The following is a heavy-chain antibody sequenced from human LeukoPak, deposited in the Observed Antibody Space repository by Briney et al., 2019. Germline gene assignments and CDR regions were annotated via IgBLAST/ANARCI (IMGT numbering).Heavy chain of an antibody. CDR1: GFTFSSYG. Sequence: GRSLRLSCAASGFTFSSYGMHWVRQAPGKGLEWVAVIWYDGSNKYYADSVKGRFTISRDNAKNSLYLQMDSLRAEDTAVYYCARRSEGISSSGWFDPWGQGTLVTVSS. CDR2: IWYDGSNK. D-gene: IGHD6-6*01. J-gene: IGHJ5*02. V-gene: IGHV3-33*01. CDR3: ARRSEGISSSGWFDP.